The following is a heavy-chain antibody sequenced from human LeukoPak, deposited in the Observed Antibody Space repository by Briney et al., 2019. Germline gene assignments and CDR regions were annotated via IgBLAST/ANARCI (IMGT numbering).Heavy chain of an antibody. CDR1: GGTFSSYA. CDR3: AREDRIAVAGRYYYYYYGMDV. CDR2: IIPSFGTA. Sequence: GASVKVSCKAPGGTFSSYAISWVRPAPGQGLEWMGGIIPSFGTANYAQKFQGRVTITADESTSTAYMELSSLRSEDTAVYYCAREDRIAVAGRYYYYYYGMDVWGQGTTVTVSS. D-gene: IGHD6-19*01. V-gene: IGHV1-69*13. J-gene: IGHJ6*02.